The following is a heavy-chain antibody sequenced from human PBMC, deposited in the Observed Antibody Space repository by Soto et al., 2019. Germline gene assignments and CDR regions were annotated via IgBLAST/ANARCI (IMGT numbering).Heavy chain of an antibody. CDR1: GGTFSSYA. D-gene: IGHD3-22*01. V-gene: IGHV1-69*01. CDR3: AREDHDSSGYYIWFDP. J-gene: IGHJ5*02. Sequence: QVQLVQSGAEVKKPGSSVKVSCKASGGTFSSYAISWVRQAPGQGLEWMGGIIPIFGTANYAQKFQGRVTITADESTSTADMELSSLRSEDTAVYYCAREDHDSSGYYIWFDPWGQGTLVTVSS. CDR2: IIPIFGTA.